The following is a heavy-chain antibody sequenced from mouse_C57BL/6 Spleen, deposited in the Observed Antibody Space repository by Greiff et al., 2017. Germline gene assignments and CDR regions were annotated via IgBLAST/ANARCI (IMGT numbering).Heavy chain of an antibody. J-gene: IGHJ4*01. CDR3: ARQDYAMDY. Sequence: VQLQQSGPELVKPGASVKISCKASGYTFTDYYMNWVKQSHGKSLEWIGDINPNNGGTSYNQKFKGKATLTVDKSASTAYMELRILTSEDSAVYYCARQDYAMDYWGQGTLVTVSS. V-gene: IGHV1-26*01. CDR2: INPNNGGT. CDR1: GYTFTDYY.